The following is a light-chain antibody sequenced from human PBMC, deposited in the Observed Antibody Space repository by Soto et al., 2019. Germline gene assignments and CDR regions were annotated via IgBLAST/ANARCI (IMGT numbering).Light chain of an antibody. V-gene: IGLV1-40*01. CDR3: QSYDSSLSGWV. Sequence: QSVLTQLPSVSGAPGQRVTISCTGSSSNIGAGYDVHWYQQLPGTAPKLLIYGNSNRPSGVPDRFSGSKSGTSASLAITGLRAEDEADYYCQSYDSSLSGWVFGGGTKVTVL. CDR1: SSNIGAGYD. CDR2: GNS. J-gene: IGLJ3*02.